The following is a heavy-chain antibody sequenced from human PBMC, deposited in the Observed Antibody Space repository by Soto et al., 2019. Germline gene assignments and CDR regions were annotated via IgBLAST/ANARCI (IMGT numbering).Heavy chain of an antibody. Sequence: QVQLVQSGAEVKKPGSSMKVSCKASGGTFNSYDINWVRQAPGQGLEWMGGIIPIVETPKYAQKFQGRVTITADESTIPVYMELSSLRSEDTAMYYCARLSRPNYYDTSGFFKDDGFDPWGQGTLVTVSS. D-gene: IGHD3-22*01. V-gene: IGHV1-69*01. CDR3: ARLSRPNYYDTSGFFKDDGFDP. CDR2: IIPIVETP. J-gene: IGHJ5*02. CDR1: GGTFNSYD.